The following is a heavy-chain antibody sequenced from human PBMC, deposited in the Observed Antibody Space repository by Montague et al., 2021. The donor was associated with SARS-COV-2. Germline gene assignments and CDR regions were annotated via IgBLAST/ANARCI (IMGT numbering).Heavy chain of an antibody. CDR2: VHNTGNS. Sequence: SETLSLTCTVSGASISLNSHSWGWLRQPPGRGLEWITTVHNTGNSYHNSSLQSRVTISRDTSQRQVSLRLNSMTTADTAVYYCASLPTGFPNWFDTWGQGTLVTVSS. J-gene: IGHJ5*02. CDR1: GASISLNSHS. D-gene: IGHD3-9*01. CDR3: ASLPTGFPNWFDT. V-gene: IGHV4-39*01.